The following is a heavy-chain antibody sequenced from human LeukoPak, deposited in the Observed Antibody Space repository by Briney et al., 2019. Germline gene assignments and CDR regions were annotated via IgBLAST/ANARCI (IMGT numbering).Heavy chain of an antibody. Sequence: SETLSLTCTVSGGSISSYYWSWIRQPPGKGLEWIGYIYYSGSTNYNPSLKSRVTISVDTSKNQFSLKLSSVTAADTAVYCCASGTLDVDTAMQSDYWGQGTLVTVSS. CDR1: GGSISSYY. J-gene: IGHJ4*02. D-gene: IGHD5-18*01. CDR3: ASGTLDVDTAMQSDY. V-gene: IGHV4-59*08. CDR2: IYYSGST.